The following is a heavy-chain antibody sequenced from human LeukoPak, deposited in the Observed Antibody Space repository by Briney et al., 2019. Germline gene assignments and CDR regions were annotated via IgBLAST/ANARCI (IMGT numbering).Heavy chain of an antibody. Sequence: RPSETLSLTWTVSGGSISTGNYYWGWIRQPPGKGLEWIGSIYYSGSTFDNPSLKSRVTMSVDTSKNHFSMRLNSVTAADTAVYYCAKDPDYYDSSGYYGLGAFDIWGQGTMVTVSS. J-gene: IGHJ3*02. CDR1: GGSISTGNYY. D-gene: IGHD3-22*01. CDR3: AKDPDYYDSSGYYGLGAFDI. CDR2: IYYSGST. V-gene: IGHV4-39*02.